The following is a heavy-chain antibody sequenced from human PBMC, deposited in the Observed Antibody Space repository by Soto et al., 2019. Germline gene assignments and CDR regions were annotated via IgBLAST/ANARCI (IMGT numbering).Heavy chain of an antibody. CDR2: ISSSSSYI. CDR3: ARVGDDFWSGYSPYYYYGMDV. Sequence: GWSLRLSCAASGFTFSNAWMSWVRQAPGKGLEWVSSISSSSSYIYYADSVKGRFTISRDNAKNSLYLQMNSLRAEDTAVYYCARVGDDFWSGYSPYYYYGMDVWGQGTTVTVYS. V-gene: IGHV3-21*01. CDR1: GFTFSNAW. D-gene: IGHD3-3*01. J-gene: IGHJ6*02.